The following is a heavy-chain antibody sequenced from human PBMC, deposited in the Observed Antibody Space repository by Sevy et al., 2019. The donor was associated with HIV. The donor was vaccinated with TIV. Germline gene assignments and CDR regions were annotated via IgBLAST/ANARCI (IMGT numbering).Heavy chain of an antibody. J-gene: IGHJ1*01. CDR1: GFTFSSYE. D-gene: IGHD6-13*01. V-gene: IGHV3-48*03. Sequence: GESLKISCVASGFTFSSYEMNWVRQAPGKGLEWVSYISTSGSIIYYEDSVKGRFTISRDNAKNSLYLQMNSLRAEDTAVYYCAREDGSRQYFQYWGQGTLVTVSS. CDR3: AREDGSRQYFQY. CDR2: ISTSGSII.